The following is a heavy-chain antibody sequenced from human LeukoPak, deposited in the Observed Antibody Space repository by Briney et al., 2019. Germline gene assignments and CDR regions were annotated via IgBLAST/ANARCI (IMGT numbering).Heavy chain of an antibody. CDR3: AREGRTYYMDV. CDR1: GGTFSSYG. J-gene: IGHJ6*03. D-gene: IGHD3-10*01. CDR2: IIPMFGTP. V-gene: IGHV1-69*05. Sequence: SVKVSCKASGGTFSSYGISWVRRAPGQGLEWMGGIIPMFGTPNYAQRFQGRVTITTDESTSTAYMELSSLRSDDTAVYYCAREGRTYYMDVWGKGTTVTVSS.